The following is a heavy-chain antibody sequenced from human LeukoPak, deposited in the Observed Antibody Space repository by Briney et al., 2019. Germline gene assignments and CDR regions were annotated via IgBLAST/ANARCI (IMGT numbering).Heavy chain of an antibody. Sequence: ASVKVSCKASGYTFTGYDINWVRQATGQGLEWMGWMNPNSGNTGYAQKFQGRVTMTRNTSISTAYMELSSLRSEDTAVYYCARVPPRSPWGSGSFFVDYWGQGTLVTVSS. CDR2: MNPNSGNT. CDR3: ARVPPRSPWGSGSFFVDY. V-gene: IGHV1-8*01. J-gene: IGHJ4*02. CDR1: GYTFTGYD. D-gene: IGHD3-10*01.